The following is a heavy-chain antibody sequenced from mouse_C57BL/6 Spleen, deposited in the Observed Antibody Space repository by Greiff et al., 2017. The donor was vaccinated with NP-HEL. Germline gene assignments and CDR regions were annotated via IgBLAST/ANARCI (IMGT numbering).Heavy chain of an antibody. D-gene: IGHD1-1*01. J-gene: IGHJ2*01. CDR1: GYTFTSYW. Sequence: QVHVKQSGAELAKPGASVKLSCKASGYTFTSYWMHWVKQRPGQGLEWIGYINPSSGYTKYNQKFKDKATLTADKSSITAYMQLSSLTYEDSAVFDCARFTTVVATDYWGQGTTLTVSS. V-gene: IGHV1-7*01. CDR3: ARFTTVVATDY. CDR2: INPSSGYT.